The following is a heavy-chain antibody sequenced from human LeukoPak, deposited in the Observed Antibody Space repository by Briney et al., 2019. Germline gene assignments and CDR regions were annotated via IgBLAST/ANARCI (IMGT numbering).Heavy chain of an antibody. Sequence: ASVKVSCKASGYTFTSYYMHWVRQAPGQGLEWMGIINPSGGSTSYAQKFQGRVTMTRDTSTSPVYMELSSLRSEDTAVYYCARDRGSGWYEGVFDYWGQGTLVTVSS. CDR3: ARDRGSGWYEGVFDY. CDR1: GYTFTSYY. J-gene: IGHJ4*02. CDR2: INPSGGST. V-gene: IGHV1-46*01. D-gene: IGHD6-19*01.